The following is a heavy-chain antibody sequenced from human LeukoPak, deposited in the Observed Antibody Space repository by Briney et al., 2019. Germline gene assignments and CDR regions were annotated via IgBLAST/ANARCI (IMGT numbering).Heavy chain of an antibody. J-gene: IGHJ4*02. Sequence: GRSLRLSCAASGFTFSSYGMSWVRQVPGKGLEWVSAISGSGGSTDHADSVKGRFTISRDNSKNTLYLQMNSLRAEDTAVYYCAMKPGFYGSGSYFVRWGQGTLVTVSS. CDR1: GFTFSSYG. CDR3: AMKPGFYGSGSYFVR. D-gene: IGHD3-10*01. CDR2: ISGSGGST. V-gene: IGHV3-23*01.